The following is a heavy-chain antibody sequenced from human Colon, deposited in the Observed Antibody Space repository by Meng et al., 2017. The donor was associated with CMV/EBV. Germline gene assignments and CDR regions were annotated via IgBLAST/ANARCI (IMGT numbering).Heavy chain of an antibody. CDR3: AKGSGSRSYRFDY. J-gene: IGHJ4*02. CDR2: ISGSDDST. V-gene: IGHV3-23*01. CDR1: GFTFSTNV. D-gene: IGHD3-10*01. Sequence: EVQLLESGXDLVQPGGSLRLSCAASGFTFSTNVMSWVRQAPGQGLEWVSAISGSDDSTYYADSVKGRFTISRDNSKNTLYLQMNSLRAEDTAVYYCAKGSGSRSYRFDYWGQGALVTVSS.